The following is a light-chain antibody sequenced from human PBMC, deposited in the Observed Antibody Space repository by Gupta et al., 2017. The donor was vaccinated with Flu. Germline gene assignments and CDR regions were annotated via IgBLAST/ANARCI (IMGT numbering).Light chain of an antibody. CDR1: GLSNRY. J-gene: IGLJ3*02. V-gene: IGLV3-25*03. CDR2: ENN. CDR3: QSGDGFDTWL. Sequence: PGQTARITCSADGLSNRYAFWYQHKSGQAPLLAIYENNKGPSGIPGLFSGYSSGTTVTLTISGVQAEDEADDYCQSGDGFDTWLFGGGTRLTVL.